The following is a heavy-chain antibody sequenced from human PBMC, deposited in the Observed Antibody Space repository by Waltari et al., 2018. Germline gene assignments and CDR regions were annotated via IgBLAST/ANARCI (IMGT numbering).Heavy chain of an antibody. Sequence: QVQLQQWGAGLLKPSETLSLTCAVYGGSFSGYYWSWIRQPPGKGLEWIGEINHSGSTNYNPSLKSRVTISVDTSKNQFSLKLSSVTAADTAVYYCARGAVPAAENYYGMDVWGQGTTVTVSS. CDR3: ARGAVPAAENYYGMDV. J-gene: IGHJ6*02. D-gene: IGHD2-2*01. CDR2: INHSGST. CDR1: GGSFSGYY. V-gene: IGHV4-34*01.